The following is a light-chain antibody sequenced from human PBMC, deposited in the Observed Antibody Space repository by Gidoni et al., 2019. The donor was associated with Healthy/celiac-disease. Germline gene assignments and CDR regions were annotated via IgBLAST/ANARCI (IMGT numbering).Light chain of an antibody. CDR3: SSYTSSSTWV. V-gene: IGLV2-14*03. Sequence: QSALTQPASVSGSPGQSITISCTGTSSDVGGYNYVSWYQQHPGKAPKLMIYDVSSRPSGVSNHFSGSKSGNTASLTISGLQGEDEADYYCSSYTSSSTWVFGGGTKLTVL. CDR2: DVS. CDR1: SSDVGGYNY. J-gene: IGLJ3*02.